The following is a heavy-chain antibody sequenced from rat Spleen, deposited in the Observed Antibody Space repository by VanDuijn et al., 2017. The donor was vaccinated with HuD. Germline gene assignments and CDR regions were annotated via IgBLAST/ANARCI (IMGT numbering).Heavy chain of an antibody. V-gene: IGHV5-29*01. J-gene: IGHJ2*01. CDR2: ISYDGGSI. CDR3: ARRHYGYTDYFDY. CDR1: GFTFSNYG. D-gene: IGHD1-4*01. Sequence: EVQLVESGGGLVQPGRSMKLSCAASGFTFSNYGLAWVRQAPKKGLEWVATISYDGGSIYYPDSVKGRFTISRDNAQDTLYLQMNSLRSEDTATYYCARRHYGYTDYFDYWGQGVMVTVSS.